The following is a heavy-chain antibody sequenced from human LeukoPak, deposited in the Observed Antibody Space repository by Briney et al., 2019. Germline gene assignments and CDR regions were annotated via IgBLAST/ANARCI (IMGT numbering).Heavy chain of an antibody. D-gene: IGHD6-13*01. CDR2: FDPEDGET. J-gene: IGHJ4*02. CDR1: GYTLTELS. Sequence: GASVKVSCKVSGYTLTELSMHWVRQAPGKGLEWMGGFDPEDGETIYAQKFQGRVTMTEDTSTDTAYMELSSLRSEDTAVYYCATGVIAAAGDDYWGQGTLVTVSS. CDR3: ATGVIAAAGDDY. V-gene: IGHV1-24*01.